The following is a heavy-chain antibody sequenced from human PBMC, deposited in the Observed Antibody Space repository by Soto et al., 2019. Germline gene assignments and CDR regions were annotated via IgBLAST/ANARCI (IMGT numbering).Heavy chain of an antibody. CDR1: GFTFSSYG. CDR2: ISYDGSNK. CDR3: AKGLWFGELPFDAFDI. V-gene: IGHV3-30*18. D-gene: IGHD3-10*01. Sequence: QVQLVESGGGVVQPGRSLRLSCAASGFTFSSYGTHWVRQAPGKGLEWVAVISYDGSNKYYADSVKGRFTISRDNSKNTLYLQMNSLRAEDTAVYYCAKGLWFGELPFDAFDIWGQGTMVTVSS. J-gene: IGHJ3*02.